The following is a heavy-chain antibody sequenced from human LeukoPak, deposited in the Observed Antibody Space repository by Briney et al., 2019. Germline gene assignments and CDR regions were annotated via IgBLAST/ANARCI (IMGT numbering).Heavy chain of an antibody. D-gene: IGHD1-1*01. CDR2: ISYSGGT. CDR1: GGSMSPFY. Sequence: SETLSLTCTVSGGSMSPFYWSWIRQSPGKGLEWIGSISYSGGTNYNPSLKSRVTITVNTSKNQFSLELSSVTAADTAVYYCAVNSTKHTFDIWGQGTMVTVSS. J-gene: IGHJ3*02. CDR3: AVNSTKHTFDI. V-gene: IGHV4-59*08.